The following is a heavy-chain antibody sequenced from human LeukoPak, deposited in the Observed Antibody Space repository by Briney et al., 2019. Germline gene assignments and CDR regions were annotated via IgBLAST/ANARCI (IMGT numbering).Heavy chain of an antibody. CDR3: ARDGFCSGGGCSEGMNDY. CDR1: GYTFTDHY. Sequence: ASVKVSCKALGYTFTDHYFHWLRQAPGQGIEWMGWIHPGRGDTNIAQKFQGRVTMTRDTSISTAYMELSSLRSDDTAVFYCARDGFCSGGGCSEGMNDYWGQGTLVTVSS. V-gene: IGHV1-2*02. CDR2: IHPGRGDT. D-gene: IGHD2-15*01. J-gene: IGHJ4*02.